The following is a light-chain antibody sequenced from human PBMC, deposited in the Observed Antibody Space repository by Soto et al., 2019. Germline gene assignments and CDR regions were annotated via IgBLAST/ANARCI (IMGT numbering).Light chain of an antibody. CDR2: GAS. J-gene: IGKJ4*01. V-gene: IGKV3-15*01. CDR1: QTLYNN. CDR3: LQYSDWPLT. Sequence: EIVITQSPATLSVSPGERATLSCRASQTLYNNLAWYQQKLGQAPRLLIYGASARATDIPARFSGSGSGTQVTLTISGLQSEDFAIYYCLQYSDWPLTCGGGTKVEIK.